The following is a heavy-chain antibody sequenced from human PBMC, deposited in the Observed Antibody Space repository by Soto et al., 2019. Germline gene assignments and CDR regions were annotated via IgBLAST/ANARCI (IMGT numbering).Heavy chain of an antibody. CDR2: INHSGST. D-gene: IGHD3-3*01. Sequence: PSETLSLTCAVYGGSFSAYYWSWSRQPPGKGLEWIGEINHSGSTNYNPSLKSRVTISVDTSKNQFSLKLSSVTAADTAVYYCARGGVVGEEDYYGMDVWGQGTTVTVS. CDR1: GGSFSAYY. CDR3: ARGGVVGEEDYYGMDV. V-gene: IGHV4-34*01. J-gene: IGHJ6*02.